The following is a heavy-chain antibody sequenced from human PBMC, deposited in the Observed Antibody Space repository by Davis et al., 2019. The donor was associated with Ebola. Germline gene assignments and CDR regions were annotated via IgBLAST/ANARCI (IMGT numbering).Heavy chain of an antibody. Sequence: ASVKVSCKASGYTFTSYAMHWVRQAPGQRLEWMGWINAGNGNTKYSQKFQGRVTMTTDTSTSTAYMELRSLRSDDTAVYYCARGVYDYVWGSYRTYFDYWGQGTLVTVSS. J-gene: IGHJ4*02. V-gene: IGHV1-3*01. CDR3: ARGVYDYVWGSYRTYFDY. D-gene: IGHD3-16*02. CDR1: GYTFTSYA. CDR2: INAGNGNT.